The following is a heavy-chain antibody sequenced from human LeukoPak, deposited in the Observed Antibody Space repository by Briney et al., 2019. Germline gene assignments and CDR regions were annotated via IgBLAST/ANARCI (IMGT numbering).Heavy chain of an antibody. CDR3: ARDENSYVWVSFRA. J-gene: IGHJ5*02. V-gene: IGHV4-39*07. CDR2: IYYSGRT. Sequence: SETLSLTCTVSGGSIRSISYYWGWIRQPPGKGLGWIGNIYYSGRTYYNPSLESLITMSLNTTKNQFSLKLSSVTAADTAVYYCARDENSYVWVSFRAWGQGTLVTVSS. D-gene: IGHD3-16*02. CDR1: GGSIRSISYY.